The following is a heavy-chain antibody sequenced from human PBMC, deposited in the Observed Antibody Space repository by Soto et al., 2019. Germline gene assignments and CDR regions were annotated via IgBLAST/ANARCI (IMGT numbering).Heavy chain of an antibody. CDR1: GFTFSDFG. CDR3: ARDPFPKSRSYPGY. V-gene: IGHV3-30*03. Sequence: GGSLRLSCVGSGFTFSDFGMHWVRQAPGKGLEWVTLTSHDGSRKYYLDSVTGRFTIPRDNSKNTLYLQMNNLRPEDAGLYYCARDPFPKSRSYPGYWGQGTLVTVSS. CDR2: TSHDGSRK. J-gene: IGHJ4*02. D-gene: IGHD3-10*01.